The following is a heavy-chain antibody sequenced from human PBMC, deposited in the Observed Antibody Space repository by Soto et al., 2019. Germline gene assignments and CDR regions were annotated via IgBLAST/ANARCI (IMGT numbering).Heavy chain of an antibody. Sequence: QVQLVESGGGVVQPGTSLRLSCAASGFTFSSYGMHWVRQAPGKGLEWVAVIWYDGSKKYYADSVEGRFTISRDKSKNPLYLQMNSLRAEDTAVYYCARDYDYHFDYWGQGTLVTVSS. J-gene: IGHJ4*02. CDR2: IWYDGSKK. D-gene: IGHD3-16*01. CDR1: GFTFSSYG. V-gene: IGHV3-33*01. CDR3: ARDYDYHFDY.